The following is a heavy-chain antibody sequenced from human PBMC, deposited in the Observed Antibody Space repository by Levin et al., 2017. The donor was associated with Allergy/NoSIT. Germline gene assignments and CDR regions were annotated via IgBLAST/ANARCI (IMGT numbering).Heavy chain of an antibody. D-gene: IGHD3-9*01. Sequence: GESLKISCKASGYIFADCYLHWVRQAPGQGLEWMGWINPHSGGTNYAQKFHDRVTMTRDTSTSTAYMELIRLRSDDTAVYYCARGDRLRYPYYYYYMDVWGEGITVTVSS. V-gene: IGHV1-2*02. CDR1: GYIFADCY. CDR3: ARGDRLRYPYYYYYMDV. CDR2: INPHSGGT. J-gene: IGHJ6*03.